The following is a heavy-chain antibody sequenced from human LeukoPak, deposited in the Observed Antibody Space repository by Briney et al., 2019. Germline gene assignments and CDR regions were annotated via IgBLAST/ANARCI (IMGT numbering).Heavy chain of an antibody. D-gene: IGHD3-22*01. CDR3: AKDRPNYYESNGHYYRRDGDY. V-gene: IGHV3-23*01. CDR2: ISSRSDYT. CDR1: GFTFNIYA. Sequence: GGSLRLSCAASGFTFNIYAMSWVRQVPGKGLEWVSSISSRSDYTYYEDSVKGRFTISRDNPKNTLYLQMNSLRAEDTAIYYCAKDRPNYYESNGHYYRRDGDYWGQGTVVTVSS. J-gene: IGHJ4*02.